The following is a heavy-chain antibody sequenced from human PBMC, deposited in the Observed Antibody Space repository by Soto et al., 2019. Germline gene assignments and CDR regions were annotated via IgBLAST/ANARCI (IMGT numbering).Heavy chain of an antibody. CDR1: GFTFSSYA. J-gene: IGHJ4*02. V-gene: IGHV3-30-3*01. CDR2: ISYDGSNK. D-gene: IGHD6-6*01. CDR3: ARALSIAARPGYFDY. Sequence: GGSLRLSCAASGFTFSSYAMHWVRQAPGKGLEWVAVISYDGSNKYYADSVKGRFTISRDNSKNTLYLQMNSLRAEDTAVYYCARALSIAARPGYFDYWGQGTLVTVSS.